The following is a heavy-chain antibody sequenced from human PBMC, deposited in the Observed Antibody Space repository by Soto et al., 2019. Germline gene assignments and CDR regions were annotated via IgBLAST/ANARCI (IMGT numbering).Heavy chain of an antibody. Sequence: PSGTLVLPCTVSGGSITNGDNYWCWVRQPPGEGLEWIGYIYYSGHTSYPPSLKSRVTISVDTSKYPFSLRLSSVTAADTAVYYCARDQYGDPVFHYFDYWGQGTLVTVSS. D-gene: IGHD4-17*01. CDR3: ARDQYGDPVFHYFDY. J-gene: IGHJ4*02. CDR2: IYYSGHT. CDR1: GGSITNGDNY. V-gene: IGHV4-30-4*01.